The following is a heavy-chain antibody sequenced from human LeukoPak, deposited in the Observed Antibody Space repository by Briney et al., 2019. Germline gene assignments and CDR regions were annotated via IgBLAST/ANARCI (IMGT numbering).Heavy chain of an antibody. Sequence: GRSLRLSCAASGFTFDDYAIHWVRQAPGKGLEWVSGISWNSGSIGYADSVKGRFTISRDNAKNSLYLQMNSLRAEDMALYYCAKGNRQWLNLNWFDPWGQGTLVTVSS. J-gene: IGHJ5*02. CDR2: ISWNSGSI. D-gene: IGHD6-19*01. CDR1: GFTFDDYA. V-gene: IGHV3-9*03. CDR3: AKGNRQWLNLNWFDP.